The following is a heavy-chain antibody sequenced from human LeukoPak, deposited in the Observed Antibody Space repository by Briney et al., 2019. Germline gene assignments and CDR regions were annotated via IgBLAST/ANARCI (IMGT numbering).Heavy chain of an antibody. V-gene: IGHV3-33*01. CDR2: IWYDGSNK. CDR1: GFTFSSYG. D-gene: IGHD6-13*01. J-gene: IGHJ6*02. CDR3: ARAPPSAAGSYYYGMDV. Sequence: GGSLRLSCAASGFTFSSYGMHWVRQAPGKGLEWVAVIWYDGSNKYYADSVKGRFTISKDNSKNTLYLQMNSLRAEDTAVYYCARAPPSAAGSYYYGMDVWGQGTTATVSS.